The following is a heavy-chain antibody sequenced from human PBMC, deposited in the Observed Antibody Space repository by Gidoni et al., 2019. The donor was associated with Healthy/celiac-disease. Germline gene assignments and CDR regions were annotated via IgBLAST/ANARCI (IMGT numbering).Heavy chain of an antibody. CDR3: AGINSEGYYYGMDV. CDR2: IYTSGST. V-gene: IGHV4-61*02. CDR1: GGSISRGSYY. J-gene: IGHJ6*02. D-gene: IGHD1-20*01. Sequence: VQLQVSGPGLVTLTKTLYLTCTFPGGSISRGSYYWSWIRQPAGKGLEWIGRIYTSGSTNYNPSLKSRVTISVDTSKNQFSLKLSSVTAADTAVYYWAGINSEGYYYGMDVWGQGTTVTVSS.